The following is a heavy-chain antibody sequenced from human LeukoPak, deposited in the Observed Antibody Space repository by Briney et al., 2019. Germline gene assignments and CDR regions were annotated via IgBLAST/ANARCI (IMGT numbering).Heavy chain of an antibody. J-gene: IGHJ4*02. CDR3: AHRPPLYYGSGSYYT. V-gene: IGHV2-5*08. Sequence: TLSLTCTVSGGSISSYYWSWIRQPPGKALEWLALIYWDDDKRYSPSLKSRLTITKDTSKNQVVLTMTNMDPVDTATYYCAHRPPLYYGSGSYYTWGQGTLVTVSS. CDR2: IYWDDDK. D-gene: IGHD3-10*01. CDR1: GGSISSYYW.